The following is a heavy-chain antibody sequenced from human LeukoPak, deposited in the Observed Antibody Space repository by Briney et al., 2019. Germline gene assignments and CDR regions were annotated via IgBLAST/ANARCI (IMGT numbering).Heavy chain of an antibody. V-gene: IGHV7-4-1*02. CDR1: GYTFTSYG. CDR2: IHPSTGNP. D-gene: IGHD3-16*02. J-gene: IGHJ4*02. Sequence: ASVKVSCKASGYTFTSYGISWVRQAPGQGLEWMGWIHPSTGNPTYAQGFTGRFVFSLDTSVSTTYLQISSLKAEDTAVYYCARAFQSLGGLSLPDYWGQGTLVTVSS. CDR3: ARAFQSLGGLSLPDY.